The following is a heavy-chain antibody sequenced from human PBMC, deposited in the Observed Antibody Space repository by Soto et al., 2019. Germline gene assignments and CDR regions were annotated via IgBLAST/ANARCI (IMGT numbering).Heavy chain of an antibody. J-gene: IGHJ4*01. CDR1: GYTITSYY. CDR2: INPSGGST. CDR3: ARDFSTTVTTQRLFDY. V-gene: IGHV1-46*03. D-gene: IGHD4-17*01. Sequence: ASVTVSCKASGYTITSYYMHWVRQAPGQGLEWMGIINPSGGSTSYAQKFQGRVTMTRDTSTSTVYMELSSLRSEDTAVYYCARDFSTTVTTQRLFDYWGRGTLVTVSS.